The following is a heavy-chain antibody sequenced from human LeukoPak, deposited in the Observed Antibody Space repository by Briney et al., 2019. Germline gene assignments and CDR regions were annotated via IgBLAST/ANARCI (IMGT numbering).Heavy chain of an antibody. J-gene: IGHJ4*02. CDR1: GYTFTSYY. CDR3: ARATIFGVATYPLFFDY. D-gene: IGHD3-3*01. CDR2: INPSGGST. Sequence: ASVKVSCKASGYTFTSYYMHWVRQAPGQGLEWMGIINPSGGSTSYAQKFQGRVTMTRDTSTSTVYMELSSLRSEDTAVYYCARATIFGVATYPLFFDYWGQGTLVTVSS. V-gene: IGHV1-46*03.